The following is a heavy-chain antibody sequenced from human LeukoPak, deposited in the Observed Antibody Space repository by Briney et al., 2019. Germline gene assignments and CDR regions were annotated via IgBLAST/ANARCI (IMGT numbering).Heavy chain of an antibody. V-gene: IGHV4-39*07. CDR2: IYYSGST. CDR3: ARAQDSYGYGDY. CDR1: GGSISSSSYY. Sequence: SETLSLTCTVSGGSISSSSYYWGWIRQPPGKGLEWIGSIYYSGSTYYNPSLKSRVTISVDTSKNQFSLKLSSVTAADTAVYYCARAQDSYGYGDYWGQGTLVTVSS. J-gene: IGHJ4*02. D-gene: IGHD5-18*01.